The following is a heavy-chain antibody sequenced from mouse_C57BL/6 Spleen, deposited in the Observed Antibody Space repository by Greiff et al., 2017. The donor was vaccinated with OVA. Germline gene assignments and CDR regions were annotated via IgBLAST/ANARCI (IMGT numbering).Heavy chain of an antibody. V-gene: IGHV5-17*01. J-gene: IGHJ2*01. CDR3: ASGITTVVGDY. D-gene: IGHD1-1*01. Sequence: VKLVESGGGLVKPGGSLKLSCAASGFTFRDSGMHWVRQAPEKGLEWVAYISSGSSTLYYADTVKGRLTISRDNAKNTLFLQMTSLRSEDTAMYYCASGITTVVGDYWGQGTTLTVSS. CDR1: GFTFRDSG. CDR2: ISSGSSTL.